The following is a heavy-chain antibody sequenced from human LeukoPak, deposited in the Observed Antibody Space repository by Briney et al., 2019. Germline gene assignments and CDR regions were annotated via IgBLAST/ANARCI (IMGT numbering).Heavy chain of an antibody. CDR1: GFTFSSCS. D-gene: IGHD6-19*01. Sequence: GGSLRLSCAASGFTFSSCSMNWVRQAPGKGLEWVSSISSSSSYIYYADSVKGRFTISRDNAKNSLYLQMNSLRAEDTAVYYCARGITVAGLDYWGQGTLVTVSS. CDR3: ARGITVAGLDY. J-gene: IGHJ4*02. CDR2: ISSSSSYI. V-gene: IGHV3-21*01.